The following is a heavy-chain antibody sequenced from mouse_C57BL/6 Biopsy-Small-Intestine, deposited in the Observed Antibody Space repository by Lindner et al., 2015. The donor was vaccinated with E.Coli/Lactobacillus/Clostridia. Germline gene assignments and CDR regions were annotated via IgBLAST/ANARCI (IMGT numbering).Heavy chain of an antibody. J-gene: IGHJ2*01. D-gene: IGHD4-1*01. CDR1: GYTFPSYV. V-gene: IGHV1-14*01. Sequence: VQLQESGPELVKPGASVKMSCKASGYTFPSYVMHWVKQKPGQDLEWIGYIDPSNDNTKYNEKFKGKVTLTSDKSSSTAYMQLNSLTSEDSAVYYCARLGTGYYFDYWGQGTTLTVSS. CDR2: IDPSNDNT. CDR3: ARLGTGYYFDY.